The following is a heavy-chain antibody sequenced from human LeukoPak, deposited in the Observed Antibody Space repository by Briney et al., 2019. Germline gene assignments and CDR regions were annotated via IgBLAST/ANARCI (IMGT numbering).Heavy chain of an antibody. CDR3: ARERYYDSSGYYRYYGMDV. D-gene: IGHD3-22*01. V-gene: IGHV1-46*01. CDR2: INPSGGST. J-gene: IGHJ6*02. Sequence: ASVKVSYNASGYTFTSYYMHWVRQAPGQGLEWMGIINPSGGSTSYAQKFQGRVTMTRDTSTSTVYMELSSLRSEDTAVYYCARERYYDSSGYYRYYGMDVWGQGTTVTVSS. CDR1: GYTFTSYY.